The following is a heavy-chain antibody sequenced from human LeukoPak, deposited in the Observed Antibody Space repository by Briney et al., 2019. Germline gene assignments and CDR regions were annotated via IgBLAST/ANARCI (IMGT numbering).Heavy chain of an antibody. Sequence: GRSLRLSCAASGFTFDDYAMHWVRQAPGKGLEWVSGISWNSGSIGYADSVKGRFTISRDNAKNSLYLQMNSLRAEDTALYYCAKDIVAAAGTGGYFDYWGQGTLVTVSS. V-gene: IGHV3-9*01. J-gene: IGHJ4*02. CDR2: ISWNSGSI. D-gene: IGHD6-13*01. CDR3: AKDIVAAAGTGGYFDY. CDR1: GFTFDDYA.